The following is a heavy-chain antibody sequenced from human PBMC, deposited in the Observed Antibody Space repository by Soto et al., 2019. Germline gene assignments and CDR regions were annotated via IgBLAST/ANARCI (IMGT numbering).Heavy chain of an antibody. Sequence: SGPTLVNPTQTLTLTCTFSGFSLSTSGVGVGWTRQPPGKALEWLALIYWDDDKRYSPSLKSRLTITKDTSKNQVVLTMTNMDPVDTATYYCAHSSYDFWSGPNYYYYYMDAWGKGTTVTVSS. CDR3: AHSSYDFWSGPNYYYYYMDA. D-gene: IGHD3-3*01. J-gene: IGHJ6*03. CDR1: GFSLSTSGVG. CDR2: IYWDDDK. V-gene: IGHV2-5*02.